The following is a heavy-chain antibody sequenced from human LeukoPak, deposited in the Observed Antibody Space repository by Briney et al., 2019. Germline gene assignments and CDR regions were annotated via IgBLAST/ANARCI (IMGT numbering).Heavy chain of an antibody. CDR2: ISSSSSYI. CDR3: AREGTLPYYDFWSGYPNWFDP. V-gene: IGHV3-21*01. Sequence: GGSLRLSCAASGFTFSTYSMNWVRQAPGKGLEWVSSISSSSSYIYYADSVKGRFTISRDNAKNSLYLQMNSLRAEDTAVYYCAREGTLPYYDFWSGYPNWFDPWGQGTLVTVSS. D-gene: IGHD3-3*01. CDR1: GFTFSTYS. J-gene: IGHJ5*02.